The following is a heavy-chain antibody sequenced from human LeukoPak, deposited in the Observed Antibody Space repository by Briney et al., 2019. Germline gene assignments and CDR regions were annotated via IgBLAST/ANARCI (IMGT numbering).Heavy chain of an antibody. CDR3: AKEESYYDSSGYYHLGYFDS. CDR2: ISYDGSNK. V-gene: IGHV3-30*18. D-gene: IGHD3-22*01. J-gene: IGHJ4*02. CDR1: GFTFSSYG. Sequence: GGSLRLSCAASGFTFSSYGMLWVRQAPGKGLEWVAVISYDGSNKYYADSVKGRFTISRDNSKNTLYLQMNSRRAEDTAVYYCAKEESYYDSSGYYHLGYFDSWGQGTLATVS.